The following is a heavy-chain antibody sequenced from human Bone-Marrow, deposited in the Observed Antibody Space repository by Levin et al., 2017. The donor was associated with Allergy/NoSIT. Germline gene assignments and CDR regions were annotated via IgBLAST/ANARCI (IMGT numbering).Heavy chain of an antibody. CDR2: IWYDGSNK. D-gene: IGHD6-13*01. CDR1: GFTFSAYI. Sequence: SCAASGFTFSAYIMHWVRQAPGKGLEWVAAIWYDGSNKYYADSVKGRFTISRDNSKNTLYLQMSGLSPEDTAVFYCARPNRPYSTDAYFDSWGQGTLVTVSS. CDR3: ARPNRPYSTDAYFDS. J-gene: IGHJ4*02. V-gene: IGHV3-33*01.